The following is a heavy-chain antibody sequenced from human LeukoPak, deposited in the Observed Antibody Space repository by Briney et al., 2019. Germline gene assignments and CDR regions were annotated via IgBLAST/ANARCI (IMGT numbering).Heavy chain of an antibody. D-gene: IGHD6-19*01. CDR2: ISYSGGTT. CDR1: GFTFSSYA. CDR3: AKEAVAGPFDY. J-gene: IGHJ4*02. Sequence: GGSLRLSCAASGFTFSSYARSWVRQAPGKGLEWFSYISYSGGTTYYADSVKRRFTISRDYSKNTLYLQMNTPSADDTAVYYCAKEAVAGPFDYWGQGTLVTVSS. V-gene: IGHV3-23*01.